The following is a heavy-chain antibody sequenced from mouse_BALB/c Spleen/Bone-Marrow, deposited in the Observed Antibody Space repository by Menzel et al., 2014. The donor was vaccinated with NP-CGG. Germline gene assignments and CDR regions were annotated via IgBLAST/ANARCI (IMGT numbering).Heavy chain of an antibody. Sequence: VQLVESGPELMKPGASVKISCKATGYTFSSYWIEWVKQRPGHGLEWIGEILPGSGNTHYNEKFKGKATFTADTSSNTAYMQLSSLTSEDSAVYYCASYYYGSSRFAYWGQGTLVTVSA. J-gene: IGHJ3*01. CDR1: GYTFSSYW. CDR2: ILPGSGNT. V-gene: IGHV1-9*01. D-gene: IGHD1-1*01. CDR3: ASYYYGSSRFAY.